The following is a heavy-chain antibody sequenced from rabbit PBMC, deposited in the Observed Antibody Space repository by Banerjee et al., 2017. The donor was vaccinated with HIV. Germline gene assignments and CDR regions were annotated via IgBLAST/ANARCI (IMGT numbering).Heavy chain of an antibody. D-gene: IGHD4-1*01. CDR2: INTISGDT. J-gene: IGHJ4*01. CDR1: GFSFSNGYV. CDR3: VRVVAGVVGNL. V-gene: IGHV1S45*01. Sequence: QEQLEESGGDLVKPEGSLTLTCTASGFSFSNGYVMCWVRQAPGKGLEWIACINTISGDTVYATWAKGRFTISSHNAQNTLYLQLNSLTAADTATYFCVRVVAGVVGNLWGPGTLVTVS.